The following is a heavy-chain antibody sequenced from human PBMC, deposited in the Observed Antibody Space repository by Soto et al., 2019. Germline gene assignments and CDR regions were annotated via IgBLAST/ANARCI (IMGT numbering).Heavy chain of an antibody. Sequence: SETLSLTCAVSGGSISSSNWWSWVRQPPGKGLEWIGEIYHSGSTNYNPSLKSRVTISVDKSKNQFSLKLSSVTAADTAVYYCARASKLRFLEWLQFNYYYYGMAVWRQGPKVTVPS. CDR2: IYHSGST. D-gene: IGHD3-3*01. CDR3: ARASKLRFLEWLQFNYYYYGMAV. CDR1: GGSISSSNW. V-gene: IGHV4-4*02. J-gene: IGHJ6*01.